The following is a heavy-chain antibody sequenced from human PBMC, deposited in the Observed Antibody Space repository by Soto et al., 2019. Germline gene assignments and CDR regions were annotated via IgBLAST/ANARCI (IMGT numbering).Heavy chain of an antibody. CDR2: LYSGGRI. CDR3: ARSDRDYAYALNV. J-gene: IGHJ6*02. V-gene: IGHV3-53*01. D-gene: IGHD3-16*01. CDR1: GFTVSDNY. Sequence: GSLRLSCAASGFTVSDNYITWVRQAPGKGLEWVSLLYSGGRIYYADSVKGRFTISRDTSKTTLYLQMNSLRTEDTAVYYCARSDRDYAYALNVWGQETTVTVSS.